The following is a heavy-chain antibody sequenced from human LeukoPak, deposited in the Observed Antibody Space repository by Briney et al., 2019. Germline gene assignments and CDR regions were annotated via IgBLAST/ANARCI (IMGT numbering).Heavy chain of an antibody. CDR3: AREQEYSYGTGYYYGMDV. CDR1: GGSFSGYY. CDR2: INHSGST. D-gene: IGHD5-18*01. J-gene: IGHJ6*02. V-gene: IGHV4-34*01. Sequence: PSETLSLTCAVYGGSFSGYYWSWIRQPPGKGLEWIGEINHSGSTNYNPSLKSRVTISVDTSKNQFSLKLSSVTAADTAVYYCAREQEYSYGTGYYYGMDVWGQGTTVTVSS.